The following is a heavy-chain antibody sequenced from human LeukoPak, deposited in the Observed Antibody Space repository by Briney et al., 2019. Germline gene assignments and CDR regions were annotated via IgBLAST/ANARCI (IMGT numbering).Heavy chain of an antibody. V-gene: IGHV4-61*01. D-gene: IGHD3-22*01. CDR1: GDSVSSGTYY. J-gene: IGHJ4*02. Sequence: PSETLSLTCPVYGDSVSSGTYYLSWIRQPPGKGLDWITYMSPSGTTKYNPSLKSRVTTSVDTSRTPFSLRLSSVTAADTAVYYCARGQDDRSGSFDYWGQGILVTVSS. CDR3: ARGQDDRSGSFDY. CDR2: MSPSGTT.